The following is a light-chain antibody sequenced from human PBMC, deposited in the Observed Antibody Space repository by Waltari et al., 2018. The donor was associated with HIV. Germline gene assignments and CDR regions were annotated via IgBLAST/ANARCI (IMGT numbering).Light chain of an antibody. CDR2: AAS. J-gene: IGKJ3*01. CDR3: QQSYSTPLA. Sequence: DIQMTQSPSSLSASVGERVTITCRASQSISSYLNWYQQKPGKAPKLLIYAASSLQSGVPSRFSGNGSGTDFTLTISSRQPEDFATYYWQQSYSTPLAFGPGTKVDSK. CDR1: QSISSY. V-gene: IGKV1-39*01.